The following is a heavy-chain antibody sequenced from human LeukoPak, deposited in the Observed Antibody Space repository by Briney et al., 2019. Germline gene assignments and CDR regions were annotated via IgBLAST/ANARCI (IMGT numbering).Heavy chain of an antibody. J-gene: IGHJ4*02. CDR3: ARGNYDFWSGYYIHY. CDR1: GFTFSSYW. Sequence: PGGSLRLSCAASGFTFSSYWMSWVRQAPGKGLEWVANIKQDGSEKYYVDSVKGRFTISRDNAKNSLCLQMNSLRAEDTAVYYCARGNYDFWSGYYIHYWGQGTLVTVSS. V-gene: IGHV3-7*01. D-gene: IGHD3-3*01. CDR2: IKQDGSEK.